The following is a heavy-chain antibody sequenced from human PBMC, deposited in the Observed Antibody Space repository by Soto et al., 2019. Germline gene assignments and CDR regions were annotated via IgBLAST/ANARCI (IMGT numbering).Heavy chain of an antibody. CDR2: IYYSGST. V-gene: IGHV4-59*08. CDR3: ARLMESNWFDP. D-gene: IGHD1-1*01. J-gene: IGHJ5*02. Sequence: SETLSLTCTVSGCSISSYYWSWIRQPPGKGLEWIGYIYYSGSTNYNPSLKSRVTISVDTSKNQFSLKLSSVTAADTAVYYCARLMESNWFDPWGQGTLVTVS. CDR1: GCSISSYY.